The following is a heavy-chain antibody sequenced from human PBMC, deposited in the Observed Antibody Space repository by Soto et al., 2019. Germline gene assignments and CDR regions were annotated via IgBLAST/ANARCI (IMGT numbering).Heavy chain of an antibody. J-gene: IGHJ4*02. Sequence: EVQLLESGGDLVQPGGSLRLSCVASGFSFSNYAMSWVRQVPGKGLECVSVISGRDDSTYYADSVKGRFTISRDNSKNTLYLQMNSLRAEDTAIYYCARDRERDAWYEDYWGQGTLVTVSS. CDR2: ISGRDDST. CDR3: ARDRERDAWYEDY. D-gene: IGHD6-13*01. V-gene: IGHV3-23*01. CDR1: GFSFSNYA.